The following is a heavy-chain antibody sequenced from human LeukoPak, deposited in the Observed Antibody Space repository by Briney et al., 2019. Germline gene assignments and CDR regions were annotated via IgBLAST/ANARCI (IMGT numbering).Heavy chain of an antibody. Sequence: PSETLPLTCTVSGGSVSSADYYWSWIRHPPGKALEWIGYIYHTGSNNYKYSLKSRVTISLDTSKNRFSLRLTSMTAADTAIYYCARHGRGYSYADYWGQGTLVTVSS. V-gene: IGHV4-61*08. J-gene: IGHJ4*02. CDR1: GGSVSSADYY. D-gene: IGHD5-18*01. CDR2: IYHTGSN. CDR3: ARHGRGYSYADY.